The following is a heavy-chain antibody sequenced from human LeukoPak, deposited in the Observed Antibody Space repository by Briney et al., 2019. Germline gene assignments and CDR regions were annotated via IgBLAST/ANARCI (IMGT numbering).Heavy chain of an antibody. Sequence: GGSLRLSCAASGFTFSSYAMSWVRQAPGKGLEWVSAISGSGGSTYYADSVKGRFTISRDNSKSTLYLEMNRLRVEDTAVYYCAKVGNGWYGVDYWGQGTQVTVSS. J-gene: IGHJ4*02. CDR3: AKVGNGWYGVDY. V-gene: IGHV3-23*01. D-gene: IGHD6-19*01. CDR1: GFTFSSYA. CDR2: ISGSGGST.